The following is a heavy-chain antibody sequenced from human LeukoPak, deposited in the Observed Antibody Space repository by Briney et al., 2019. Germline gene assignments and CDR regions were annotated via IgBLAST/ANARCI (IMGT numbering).Heavy chain of an antibody. CDR1: GFTFSSYA. Sequence: PGRSLRLSCAASGFTFSSYAMHWVRQAPGKGLEWVAVISYDGSNKYYADSVKGRFTISRDNSKNTLYLQMNSLRAEDTAVYYCAGGLLWFGGDYWGQGTLVTVSS. CDR2: ISYDGSNK. D-gene: IGHD3-10*01. J-gene: IGHJ4*02. CDR3: AGGLLWFGGDY. V-gene: IGHV3-30-3*01.